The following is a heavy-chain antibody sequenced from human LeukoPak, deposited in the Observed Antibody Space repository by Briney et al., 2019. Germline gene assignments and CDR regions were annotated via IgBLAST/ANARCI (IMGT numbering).Heavy chain of an antibody. Sequence: GGSLRLSCAASGFTFSSYEMNWVRQAPGKGLEWVSYISSSGSTIYYADSVKGRFTISRDNAKNSLYLQMNSLRAEDTAVYYCARHGLWLALDYWGQGTLVTVSS. CDR1: GFTFSSYE. J-gene: IGHJ4*02. CDR3: ARHGLWLALDY. D-gene: IGHD6-19*01. CDR2: ISSSGSTI. V-gene: IGHV3-48*03.